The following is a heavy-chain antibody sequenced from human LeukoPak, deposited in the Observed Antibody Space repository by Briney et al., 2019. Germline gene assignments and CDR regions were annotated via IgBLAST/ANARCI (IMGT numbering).Heavy chain of an antibody. Sequence: GGSLRLSCAASGFTFSSYSMNWVRQAPGKGLEWVSSISSSSSYIYYADSVKGRFTISRDNAKNSLYLQMNSLRAEDTAVYCCARQRTIVVVPAAIGPRDYYYGMDVWGQGTTVTVSS. D-gene: IGHD2-2*02. CDR3: ARQRTIVVVPAAIGPRDYYYGMDV. V-gene: IGHV3-21*01. CDR2: ISSSSSYI. J-gene: IGHJ6*02. CDR1: GFTFSSYS.